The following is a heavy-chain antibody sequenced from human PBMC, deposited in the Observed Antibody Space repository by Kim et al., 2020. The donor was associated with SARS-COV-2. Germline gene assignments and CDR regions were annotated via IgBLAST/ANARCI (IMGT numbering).Heavy chain of an antibody. V-gene: IGHV3-48*02. D-gene: IGHD6-13*01. J-gene: IGHJ4*02. Sequence: KGRFTISRDNAKNSLYLQMNSLRDEDTAVYYCARVLNPKGVSSWRPYFDYWGQGTLVTVSS. CDR3: ARVLNPKGVSSWRPYFDY.